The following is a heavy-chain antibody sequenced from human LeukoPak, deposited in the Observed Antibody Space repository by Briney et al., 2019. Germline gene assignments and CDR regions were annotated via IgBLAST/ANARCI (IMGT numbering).Heavy chain of an antibody. CDR2: ISYDGSNK. Sequence: GRSLRLSCAASGFTFSSYAMHWVRQAPGKGLEWVAVISYDGSNKYYADSVKGRFTISRDNSKNTLYLQMNSLRAEDTAVYYCASIAAAGTGFDPWGQGTLVTVSS. CDR1: GFTFSSYA. J-gene: IGHJ5*02. CDR3: ASIAAAGTGFDP. D-gene: IGHD6-13*01. V-gene: IGHV3-30-3*01.